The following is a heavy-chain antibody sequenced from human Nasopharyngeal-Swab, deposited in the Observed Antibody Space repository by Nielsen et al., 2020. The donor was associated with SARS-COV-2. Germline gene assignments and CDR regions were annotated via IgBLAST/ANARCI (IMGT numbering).Heavy chain of an antibody. V-gene: IGHV4-31*03. Sequence: SETLSLTCTVSGGSISSGGYYWSWIRQHPGKGLEWIGYIYYSGSTYYNPPLKSRVTISVDTSKNQFSLKLSSVTAADTAVYYCARGRLVVVPAAISHRWFDPWGQGTLVTVSS. CDR1: GGSISSGGYY. CDR2: IYYSGST. CDR3: ARGRLVVVPAAISHRWFDP. J-gene: IGHJ5*02. D-gene: IGHD2-2*01.